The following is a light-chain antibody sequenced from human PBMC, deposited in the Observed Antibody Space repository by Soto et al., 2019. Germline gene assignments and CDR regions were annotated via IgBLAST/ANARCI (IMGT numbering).Light chain of an antibody. Sequence: IVLTQSPGTLCLSRGERASLAWRATQSVRSSYLAWYQQKPGPAPRPLMYGTSNRATGTPDRFSGSGSGTDFTLTISRLEPEDFAVYYCQQYGRSPITFGQGTPLEIK. V-gene: IGKV3-20*01. CDR1: QSVRSSY. CDR2: GTS. CDR3: QQYGRSPIT. J-gene: IGKJ5*01.